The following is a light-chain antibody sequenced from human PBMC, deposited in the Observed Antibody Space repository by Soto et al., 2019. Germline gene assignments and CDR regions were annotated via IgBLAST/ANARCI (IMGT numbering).Light chain of an antibody. CDR3: SLYTSSSPRV. J-gene: IGLJ3*02. Sequence: QSALTQPASVSGSPGQSITISCTGTSSDVGGYNYVSWYQQHPGKAPKRMIYEVSNRPSGVSNRFSGAKSGNTASLTISGLQAEDEADYYCSLYTSSSPRVFGGGTKLTVL. CDR1: SSDVGGYNY. V-gene: IGLV2-14*01. CDR2: EVS.